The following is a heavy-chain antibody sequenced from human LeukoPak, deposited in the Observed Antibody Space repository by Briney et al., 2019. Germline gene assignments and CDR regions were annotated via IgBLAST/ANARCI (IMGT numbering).Heavy chain of an antibody. CDR1: GGSFSGYY. CDR2: IYYSGST. CDR3: ARDIVATYFDF. J-gene: IGHJ4*02. V-gene: IGHV4-34*09. Sequence: ASETLSLTCAVYGGSFSGYYWSWIRQHPGKALEWIGYIYYSGSTKYNQSLRSRVTISVDSSKNQFSLRLSSVTAADTAVYYCARDIVATYFDFWGQGTLVTVS. D-gene: IGHD5-12*01.